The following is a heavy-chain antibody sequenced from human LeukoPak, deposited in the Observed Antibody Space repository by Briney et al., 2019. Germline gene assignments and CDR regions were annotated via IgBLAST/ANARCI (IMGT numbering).Heavy chain of an antibody. CDR1: GFTFSSYS. CDR3: ARDKSRYCSGGSCYGWFDP. J-gene: IGHJ5*02. Sequence: GGSLRLSCAASGFTFSSYSMNWVRQAPGKGLEWVSSISSSSSYIYYADSVKGRFTISRDNAKNSLYLHMNSLRAEDTAVYYCARDKSRYCSGGSCYGWFDPWGQGTLVTVSS. CDR2: ISSSSSYI. V-gene: IGHV3-21*01. D-gene: IGHD2-15*01.